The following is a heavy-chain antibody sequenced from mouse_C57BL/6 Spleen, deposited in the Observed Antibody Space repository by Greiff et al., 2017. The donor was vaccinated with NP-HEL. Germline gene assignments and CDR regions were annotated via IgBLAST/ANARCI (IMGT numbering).Heavy chain of an antibody. CDR3: ARSKSNWPFDY. CDR1: GYTFTSYW. J-gene: IGHJ2*01. CDR2: IDPSDSYT. D-gene: IGHD2-5*01. Sequence: QVQLQQPGAELVMPGASVKLSCKASGYTFTSYWMHWVKQRPEQGLEWIGEIDPSDSYTNYNQKFKGKSTLTVDKSSSTAYMQLSSLTSEDSAVYYCARSKSNWPFDYWGQGTTLTVSS. V-gene: IGHV1-69*01.